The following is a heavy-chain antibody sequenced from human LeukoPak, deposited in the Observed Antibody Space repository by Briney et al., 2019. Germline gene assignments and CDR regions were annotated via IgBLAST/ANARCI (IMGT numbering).Heavy chain of an antibody. Sequence: GGSLRLSCAASGFSFSSYAMHWVRQAPGKGLEWVAVIWYDGSNQYYADSVRGRFTISRDNSKNTLHLQMNSLRAEDTAAYYCVKSGPDFADLPSEYYFDFWGQGTLVTVSS. D-gene: IGHD4-17*01. CDR2: IWYDGSNQ. V-gene: IGHV3-33*06. CDR1: GFSFSSYA. CDR3: VKSGPDFADLPSEYYFDF. J-gene: IGHJ4*02.